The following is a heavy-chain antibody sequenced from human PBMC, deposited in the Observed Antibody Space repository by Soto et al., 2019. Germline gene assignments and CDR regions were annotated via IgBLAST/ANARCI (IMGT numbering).Heavy chain of an antibody. J-gene: IGHJ3*02. Sequence: PGESLKISCKGSGYSFAGYWITWVRQKPGKGLEWMGRIDPSDSQTYYSPSFRGHVTISVTKSITTVFLQWSSLRASDTAMYYCARRNDVVAFDIWGQGTMVTVS. CDR1: GYSFAGYW. V-gene: IGHV5-10-1*01. CDR3: ARRNDVVAFDI. CDR2: IDPSDSQT. D-gene: IGHD1-1*01.